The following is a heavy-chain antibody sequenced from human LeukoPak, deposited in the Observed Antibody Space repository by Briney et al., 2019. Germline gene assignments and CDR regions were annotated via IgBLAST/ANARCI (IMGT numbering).Heavy chain of an antibody. D-gene: IGHD6-13*01. Sequence: GESLKISFQGSGSPFTSYWIGGGPQLPGKGRGGMGIIYPGDSDTRYSASFQGQVPISADKSISTAYLQWSSLQAPDTAMYYCARRKGYSSSWDFDYWGQGTLVTVSS. CDR2: IYPGDSDT. J-gene: IGHJ4*02. CDR3: ARRKGYSSSWDFDY. CDR1: GSPFTSYW. V-gene: IGHV5-51*01.